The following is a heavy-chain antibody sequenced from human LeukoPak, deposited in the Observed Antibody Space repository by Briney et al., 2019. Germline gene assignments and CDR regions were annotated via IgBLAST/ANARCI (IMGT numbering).Heavy chain of an antibody. CDR3: AKDLDYGDYYYYYGMDV. D-gene: IGHD4-17*01. J-gene: IGHJ6*04. CDR2: ISYDGSNK. CDR1: GFTFSSYG. V-gene: IGHV3-30*18. Sequence: GGSLRLSCAASGFTFSSYGMHWVRQAPGKGLEWVAVISYDGSNKYYADSVKGRFTISRDNSKNTLYLQMNSLRAEDTAVYYCAKDLDYGDYYYYYGMDVWAKGPRSPSPQ.